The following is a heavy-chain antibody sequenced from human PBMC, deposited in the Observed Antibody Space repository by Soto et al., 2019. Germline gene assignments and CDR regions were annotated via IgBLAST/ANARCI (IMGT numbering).Heavy chain of an antibody. J-gene: IGHJ6*02. CDR2: INPKSGST. CDR1: GSIFTNYY. D-gene: IGHD2-21*01. Sequence: ASVKVSCKASGSIFTNYYVHWVRQAPGQGLEWMGIINPKSGSTNYAQKFQGRLTMNGDKSTTTVFMELSSLTLDATAVYFCARATATGNGRRVVVWGQGATVTVSS. V-gene: IGHV1-46*01. CDR3: ARATATGNGRRVVV.